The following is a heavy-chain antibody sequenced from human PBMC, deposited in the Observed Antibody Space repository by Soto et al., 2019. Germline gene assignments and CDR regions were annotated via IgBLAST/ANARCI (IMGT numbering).Heavy chain of an antibody. J-gene: IGHJ6*02. V-gene: IGHV1-46*01. D-gene: IGHD3-9*01. CDR1: GYTFTSYY. CDR3: ARADILTGVRPLYYYGMDV. CDR2: INPSGGST. Sequence: SVEVSCKASGYTFTSYYMHWVRQAPGQGLEWMGIINPSGGSTSYAQKFQGRVTMTRDTSTSTVYMELSSLRSEDTAVYYCARADILTGVRPLYYYGMDVWGQGTTVTVSS.